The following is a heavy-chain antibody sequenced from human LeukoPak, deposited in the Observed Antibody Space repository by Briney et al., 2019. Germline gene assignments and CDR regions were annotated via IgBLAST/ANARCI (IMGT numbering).Heavy chain of an antibody. CDR2: ISSSSSYI. CDR3: ARGPGYSYGGRDLVD. J-gene: IGHJ4*02. V-gene: IGHV3-21*01. Sequence: GGSLRLSCAASGFTFSSYSMNWVRQAPGKGLEWVSSISSSSSYIYYADSVKGRFTISRDNAKNSLYLQMNSLRAEDTAVYYCARGPGYSYGGRDLVDWGQGTLVTVSS. D-gene: IGHD5-18*01. CDR1: GFTFSSYS.